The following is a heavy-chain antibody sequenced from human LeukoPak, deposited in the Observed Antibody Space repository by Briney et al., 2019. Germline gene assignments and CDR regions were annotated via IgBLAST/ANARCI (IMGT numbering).Heavy chain of an antibody. V-gene: IGHV1-18*01. D-gene: IGHD5-24*01. CDR2: ISAYNYST. CDR3: ARDERRWLQFGLTAFDI. Sequence: ASVKVSCKASGYTFTSFGINWVRQAPGQGLEWMGWISAYNYSTNYAQNLQGRVTMTTDTSTSTAYMELRNLRSDDTAVYYCARDERRWLQFGLTAFDIWGQGTMVTVSS. J-gene: IGHJ3*02. CDR1: GYTFTSFG.